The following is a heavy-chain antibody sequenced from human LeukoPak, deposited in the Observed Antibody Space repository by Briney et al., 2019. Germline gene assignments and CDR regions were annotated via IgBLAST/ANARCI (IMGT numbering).Heavy chain of an antibody. J-gene: IGHJ6*02. Sequence: PGGSLRLSCAASGFTFSSYAMSWVRQAPGKGLEWVSAISGSGGSTYYADFVKGRFTISRDNSKNTLYLQMNSLRAEDTAVYYCAKAIYSSSRMDVWGQGTTVTVSS. CDR2: ISGSGGST. CDR1: GFTFSSYA. V-gene: IGHV3-23*01. CDR3: AKAIYSSSRMDV. D-gene: IGHD6-13*01.